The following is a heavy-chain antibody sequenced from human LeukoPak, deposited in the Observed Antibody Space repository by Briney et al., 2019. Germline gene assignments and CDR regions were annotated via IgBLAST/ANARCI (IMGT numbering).Heavy chain of an antibody. CDR1: GVTFTYYA. Sequence: GGSLRLSCAASGVTFTYYAMSWVRQAPGKGLEWVSAISGTGGSTYYADSVKGRFTISRDNSKNTVYLQMNSLRVEDTAVYYCADILTCSIRGQGTLVTVSP. CDR2: ISGTGGST. D-gene: IGHD3-9*01. V-gene: IGHV3-23*01. J-gene: IGHJ4*02. CDR3: ADILTCSI.